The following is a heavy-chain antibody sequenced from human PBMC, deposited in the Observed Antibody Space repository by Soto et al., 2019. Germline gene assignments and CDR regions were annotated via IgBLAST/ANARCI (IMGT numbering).Heavy chain of an antibody. CDR3: AKGDRNQPAVVDY. V-gene: IGHV3-23*01. D-gene: IGHD2-2*01. Sequence: EVQLLESGGGRIQPGGSLRLSCAASGFTFSSYAMNWVRQVPGKGLQWVSGISGSGSSTYYSDSVRGRFTISRDNSRNTLYLQMSSLRVEDTALYYCAKGDRNQPAVVDYLGQGTLVTVSS. J-gene: IGHJ4*02. CDR2: ISGSGSST. CDR1: GFTFSSYA.